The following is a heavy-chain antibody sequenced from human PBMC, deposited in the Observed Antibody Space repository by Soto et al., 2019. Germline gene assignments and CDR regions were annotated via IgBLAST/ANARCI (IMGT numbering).Heavy chain of an antibody. CDR2: IYTSGTT. V-gene: IGHV4-4*07. CDR1: GGSISTYW. D-gene: IGHD1-26*01. J-gene: IGHJ4*02. Sequence: QVQLQESGPGLVKPSETLSLTCTVSGGSISTYWWSWIRQSAGKGLEWIGRIYTSGTTNYNPSLKSRVTMSVDRSKNQFSLELSSATAADSAIYYGAREGSGSFYVDYWGRGTLVTVSS. CDR3: AREGSGSFYVDY.